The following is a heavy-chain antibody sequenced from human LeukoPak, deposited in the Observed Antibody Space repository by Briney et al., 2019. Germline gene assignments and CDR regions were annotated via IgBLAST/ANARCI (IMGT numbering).Heavy chain of an antibody. CDR3: ARDRLEQWLAGSQPYLDY. CDR1: GFTFSSSW. J-gene: IGHJ4*02. CDR2: TNQVGSEE. D-gene: IGHD6-19*01. Sequence: GGSLRLSCAASGFTFSSSWMSWVRQAPGKGLEWVANTNQVGSEEYYVDSVKGRFTISRDNAKNSLYLQMNSLRAEDTAVYYCARDRLEQWLAGSQPYLDYWGQGTLVTVSS. V-gene: IGHV3-7*01.